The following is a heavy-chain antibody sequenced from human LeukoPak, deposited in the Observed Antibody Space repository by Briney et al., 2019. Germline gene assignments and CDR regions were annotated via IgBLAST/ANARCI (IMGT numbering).Heavy chain of an antibody. CDR2: IIPILGIA. D-gene: IGHD6-19*01. V-gene: IGHV1-69*04. Sequence: GASVKLSCKASGGTFSSYAISWVRQAPGQGLEWMGRIIPILGIANYAQKLQGRVTMTTDTSTSTAYMELRSLRSDDTAVYYCARDSFDRGIAVAVSDYWGQGILVTVSS. CDR1: GGTFSSYA. CDR3: ARDSFDRGIAVAVSDY. J-gene: IGHJ4*02.